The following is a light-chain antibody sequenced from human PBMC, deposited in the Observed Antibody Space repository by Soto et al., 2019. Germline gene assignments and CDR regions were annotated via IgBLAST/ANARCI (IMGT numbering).Light chain of an antibody. J-gene: IGLJ2*01. V-gene: IGLV4-60*03. CDR3: VTWDSNTRV. Sequence: QSVLTQSSSASASLGSSVKLTCTLSSGHSSYIIAWHQQQPGKAPRYLMKLEGSGSYNKGSGVPDRFSGSSSGADRYLTISNLQSEDEADYYRVTWDSNTRVFGGGTKLTVL. CDR2: LEGSGSY. CDR1: SGHSSYI.